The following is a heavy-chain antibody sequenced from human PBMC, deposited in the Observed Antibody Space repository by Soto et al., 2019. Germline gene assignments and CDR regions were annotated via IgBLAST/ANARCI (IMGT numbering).Heavy chain of an antibody. V-gene: IGHV3-30-3*01. D-gene: IGHD3-16*01. CDR1: GFTFSSYA. J-gene: IGHJ4*02. Sequence: QVQLVESGGGVVQPGRSLRLSCAASGFTFSSYAVHWVRQAPGKGLEWVAVVSYDGSNKYYADSVKGRFTISRDNSKNTLYLQMNSLRAEDTAVYYCARGRRHDYVWGSEDYWGQGTLVTVSS. CDR2: VSYDGSNK. CDR3: ARGRRHDYVWGSEDY.